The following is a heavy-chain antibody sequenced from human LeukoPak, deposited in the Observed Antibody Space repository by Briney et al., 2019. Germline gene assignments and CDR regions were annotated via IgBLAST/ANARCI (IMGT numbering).Heavy chain of an antibody. D-gene: IGHD4-17*01. CDR3: ARTRDYGDSAFDY. CDR2: MNPNSGNT. Sequence: ASVKVSCKASGYTFTGYYMHWVRQAPGQGLEWMGWMNPNSGNTGYAQRFQGRVTITRNTSISTAYMELSSLRSEDTAVYYCARTRDYGDSAFDYWGQGTLVTVSS. J-gene: IGHJ4*02. V-gene: IGHV1-8*03. CDR1: GYTFTGYY.